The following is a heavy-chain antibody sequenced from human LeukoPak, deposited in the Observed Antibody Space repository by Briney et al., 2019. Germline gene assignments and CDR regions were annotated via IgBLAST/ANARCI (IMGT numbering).Heavy chain of an antibody. CDR2: ISWNSGST. V-gene: IGHV3-9*03. CDR1: GFTFDDYA. D-gene: IGHD6-19*01. CDR3: AKGSYSSGWGYFQH. Sequence: GRSLRLSCAASGFTFDDYAMHWVRQAPGKGLEWVSGISWNSGSTGYADSVKGRFTISRDNAKNSLYLQMNSLRAEDMALYYCAKGSYSSGWGYFQHWGQGTLVTVSS. J-gene: IGHJ1*01.